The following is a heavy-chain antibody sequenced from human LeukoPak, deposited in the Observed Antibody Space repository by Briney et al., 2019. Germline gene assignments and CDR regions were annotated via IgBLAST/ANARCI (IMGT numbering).Heavy chain of an antibody. D-gene: IGHD3-22*01. CDR2: SYYSGGT. V-gene: IGHV4-59*08. CDR3: ARSTGYYWYFDL. CDR1: GGSLNNYY. J-gene: IGHJ2*01. Sequence: TPSETLSLTCTVSGGSLNNYYWGWIRQAAGRGLEWIAYSYYSGGTNYNSSLKSRVTISVDMSKNQFSLKLSSVTAADTAVYYCARSTGYYWYFDLWGRGTLVTVSS.